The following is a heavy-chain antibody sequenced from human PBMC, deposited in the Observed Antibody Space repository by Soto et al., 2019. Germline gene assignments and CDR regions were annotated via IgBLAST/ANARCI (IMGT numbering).Heavy chain of an antibody. CDR3: AIKMPEIYYFGS. Sequence: GASVKVSCKASQFNLDTFRTSVVQWVRQARGQGLEWVGWVVVGSGLTNYAQQFQGKVTITWDMSTSTAYMELSSLRSEDTAVYYCAIKMPEIYYFGSWGQGTQVNVSS. V-gene: IGHV1-58*01. CDR2: VVVGSGLT. CDR1: QFNLDTFRTSV. J-gene: IGHJ4*02. D-gene: IGHD2-2*01.